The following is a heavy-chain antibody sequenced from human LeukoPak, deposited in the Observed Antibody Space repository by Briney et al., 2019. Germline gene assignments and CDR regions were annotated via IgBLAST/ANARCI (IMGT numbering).Heavy chain of an antibody. CDR3: ARARITMVRGVITYYFDY. D-gene: IGHD3-10*01. Sequence: SETLSLTCTVSGGSISSYYWGWIRQAPGKGLEWIGYIYYSGSTNYNPSLKSRVTISVDTSKNQFSLKLSSVTAADTAVYYCARARITMVRGVITYYFDYWGQGTLVTVSS. J-gene: IGHJ4*02. CDR1: GGSISSYY. V-gene: IGHV4-59*12. CDR2: IYYSGST.